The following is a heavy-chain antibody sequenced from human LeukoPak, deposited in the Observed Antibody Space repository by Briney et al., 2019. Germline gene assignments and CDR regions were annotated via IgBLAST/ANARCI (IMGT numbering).Heavy chain of an antibody. Sequence: ASVKVSCKASGYTFTGYHMHWVRLAPGQGLEWMGWINPNSGGTMNAQRFQGRVTMTRDTSISIVYMELSRLRSDDTAVYYCARDLLPPHFAFDYWGQGTLVTVSS. CDR3: ARDLLPPHFAFDY. CDR1: GYTFTGYH. J-gene: IGHJ4*02. V-gene: IGHV1-2*02. CDR2: INPNSGGT. D-gene: IGHD2-15*01.